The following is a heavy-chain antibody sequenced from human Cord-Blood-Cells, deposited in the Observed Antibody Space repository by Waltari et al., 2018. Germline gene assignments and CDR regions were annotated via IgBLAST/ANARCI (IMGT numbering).Heavy chain of an antibody. V-gene: IGHV4-39*01. CDR3: ARPGVVTANSWAFDI. Sequence: QLQLQESGPGLVKPSETLSLTCTVSGGSISSSSYYWGWIRQPPGKGLEWIGSIYYSGSTYYNPPLKSRVTISVDTSKNQCSLKLSSVTAADTAVYYCARPGVVTANSWAFDIWGQGTMVTVSS. CDR1: GGSISSSSYY. D-gene: IGHD2-21*02. J-gene: IGHJ3*02. CDR2: IYYSGST.